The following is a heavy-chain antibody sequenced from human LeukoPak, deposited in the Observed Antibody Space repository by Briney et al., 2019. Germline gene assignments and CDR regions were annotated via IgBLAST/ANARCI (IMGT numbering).Heavy chain of an antibody. J-gene: IGHJ5*02. V-gene: IGHV3-23*01. CDR3: ARGALLMVRGVHWFDP. CDR1: GFIFSPYA. CDR2: IAGGDDR. Sequence: PGGSLGLSCAASGFIFSPYAMSWVRQAPGKGLEWVAGIAGGDDRFYAVSVKGRFSISRDNSKNTLYLQMNSLRAEDTAVYYCARGALLMVRGVHWFDPWGQGTLVTVSS. D-gene: IGHD3-10*01.